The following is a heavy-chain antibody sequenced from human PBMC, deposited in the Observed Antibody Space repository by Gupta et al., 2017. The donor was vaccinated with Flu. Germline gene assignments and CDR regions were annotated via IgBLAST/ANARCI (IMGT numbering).Heavy chain of an antibody. CDR2: LSSDGGAI. CDR3: ARRSITMGVYYFDY. V-gene: IGHV3-48*03. CDR1: GFTFSSYE. D-gene: IGHD3-10*01. Sequence: EVQLVESGGALLQPGGSLRLSCAASGFTFSSYEMNWIRQAPGKGLEWSSYLSSDGGAIFYADSVRGRLTVSRDNTKNSLFLQMINVRAEDTAIYYCARRSITMGVYYFDYWGQGALVTVSS. J-gene: IGHJ4*02.